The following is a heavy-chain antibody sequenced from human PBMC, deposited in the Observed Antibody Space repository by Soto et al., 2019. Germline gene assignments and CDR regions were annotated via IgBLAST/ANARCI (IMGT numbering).Heavy chain of an antibody. CDR1: GFTFSSYG. Sequence: GGSLRLSCAASGFTFSSYGMHWVRQAPGKGLEWVAVIWYDGSNKYYADSVKGRFTISRDNSKNTLYLQMNSLRAEDTAVYYCARDLINYDIEYYYGMDVWGQGTTVTVSS. CDR2: IWYDGSNK. V-gene: IGHV3-33*01. D-gene: IGHD3-9*01. J-gene: IGHJ6*02. CDR3: ARDLINYDIEYYYGMDV.